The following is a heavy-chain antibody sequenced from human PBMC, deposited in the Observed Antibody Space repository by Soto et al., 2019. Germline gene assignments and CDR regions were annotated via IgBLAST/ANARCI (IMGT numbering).Heavy chain of an antibody. Sequence: EVQLLESGGGLVQPGGSLRLSCAASGFTFSSYAMTWVRQAPGKGLEWVSAIVVSGGSTYYADSVKGRFTISRDNSKNTLYLQMNSLRAEDTAVYYCATISRTEDSNLNWGQGTLVTVSS. D-gene: IGHD1-1*01. CDR3: ATISRTEDSNLN. J-gene: IGHJ4*02. CDR2: IVVSGGST. V-gene: IGHV3-23*01. CDR1: GFTFSSYA.